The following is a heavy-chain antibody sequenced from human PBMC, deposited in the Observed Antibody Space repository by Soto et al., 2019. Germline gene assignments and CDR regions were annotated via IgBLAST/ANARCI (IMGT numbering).Heavy chain of an antibody. CDR2: IYYSGST. CDR3: AKHRGSSWTRPFEY. D-gene: IGHD6-13*01. J-gene: IGHJ4*02. V-gene: IGHV4-39*01. CDR1: GGSISSSSDY. Sequence: SETLSLTCAVCGGSISSSSDYWGWIRQPPGKGLEWIGSIYYSGSTYYNPSLKSRVTISVDTSESQFSLRLSSVTAADTAVYYCAKHRGSSWTRPFEYWGQGTLVTVSS.